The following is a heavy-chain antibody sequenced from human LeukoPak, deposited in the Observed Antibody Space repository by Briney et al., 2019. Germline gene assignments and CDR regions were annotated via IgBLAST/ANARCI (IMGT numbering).Heavy chain of an antibody. CDR2: INHSGST. CDR3: ARVALYDFHFDY. V-gene: IGHV4-34*01. J-gene: IGHJ4*02. D-gene: IGHD5/OR15-5a*01. Sequence: SETLSLTCAVYGGSFSGYYWSWIRQPPGKGLEWIGEINHSGSTNYNPSLKSRVTISVDTSKNQFSLKLSSVTAADTAVYYCARVALYDFHFDYWGQGTLVTVSS. CDR1: GGSFSGYY.